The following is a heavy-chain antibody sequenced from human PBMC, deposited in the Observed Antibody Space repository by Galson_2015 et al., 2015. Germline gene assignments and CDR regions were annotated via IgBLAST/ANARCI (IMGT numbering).Heavy chain of an antibody. D-gene: IGHD2-15*01. CDR2: ISWDGGST. CDR1: GFTFDDYT. J-gene: IGHJ4*02. V-gene: IGHV3-43*01. Sequence: SLRLSCAASGFTFDDYTMHWVRQAPGKGLEWVSLISWDGGSTYYADSVKGRFTISRDNSKNSLYLQMNSLRTEDTALYYCAKAYCSGGSCYSIHWWGQGTLVTVSS. CDR3: AKAYCSGGSCYSIHW.